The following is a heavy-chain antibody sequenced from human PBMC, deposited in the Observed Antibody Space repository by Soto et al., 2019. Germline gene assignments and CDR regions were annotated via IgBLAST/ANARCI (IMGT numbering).Heavy chain of an antibody. CDR2: ISSSSSYI. J-gene: IGHJ4*02. CDR1: GFTFSSYS. D-gene: IGHD3-3*01. CDR3: ARALRFLEWLAAR. Sequence: GGSLRLSCAASGFTFSSYSMNWFRQAPGKGLEWVSSISSSSSYIYYADSVKGRLTISRDNAKNSLYLQMNSLRAEDTAVYYCARALRFLEWLAARWGQGTLVTVSS. V-gene: IGHV3-21*01.